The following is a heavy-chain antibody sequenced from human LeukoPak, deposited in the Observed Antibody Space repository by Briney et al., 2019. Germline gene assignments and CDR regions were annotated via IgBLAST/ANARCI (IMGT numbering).Heavy chain of an antibody. CDR2: ISYDGSNK. D-gene: IGHD3-16*01. V-gene: IGHV3-30*04. CDR3: ARDRGGDGNWYFDL. CDR1: GFTFSSYA. J-gene: IGHJ2*01. Sequence: GGSLRLSCAASGFTFSSYAMHWVRQAPGQGLEWVAVISYDGSNKYYADSVKGRFTISRDNSKNTLYLQMNSLRAEDTAVYYCARDRGGDGNWYFDLWGRGTLVTVSS.